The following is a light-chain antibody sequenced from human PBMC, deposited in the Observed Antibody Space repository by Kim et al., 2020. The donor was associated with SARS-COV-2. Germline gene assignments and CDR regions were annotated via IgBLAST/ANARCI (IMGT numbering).Light chain of an antibody. Sequence: NFMLTQPHSVSESPGKTVSISCTRSSGSIASKYVQWYQRRPGSAPTTLIYGDDQRPSEVPDRFSASIDTSSNSASLIISGLKTEDEADYYCQSYDNDNHGVFGGGTQLTVL. J-gene: IGLJ3*02. CDR3: QSYDNDNHGV. CDR2: GDD. V-gene: IGLV6-57*04. CDR1: SGSIASKY.